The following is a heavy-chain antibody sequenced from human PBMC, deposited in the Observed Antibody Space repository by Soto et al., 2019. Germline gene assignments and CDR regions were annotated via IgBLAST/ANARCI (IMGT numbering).Heavy chain of an antibody. CDR2: INHSGST. D-gene: IGHD3-10*01. CDR1: GGPFSGYY. CDR3: ARGFTHMVRGVIRVYYYYGMDV. Sequence: PSETLCLTCAVYGGPFSGYYWSWIRQPPGKGLEWIGEINHSGSTNYNPSLKSRVTISVDTSKNQFSLKLSSVTAADTAVYYCARGFTHMVRGVIRVYYYYGMDVWGQGTTVT. V-gene: IGHV4-34*01. J-gene: IGHJ6*02.